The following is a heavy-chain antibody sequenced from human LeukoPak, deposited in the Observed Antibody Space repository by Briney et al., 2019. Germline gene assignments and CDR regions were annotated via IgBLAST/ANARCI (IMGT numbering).Heavy chain of an antibody. CDR1: GFTFSDYY. V-gene: IGHV3-11*01. CDR2: ISSSGSPL. CDR3: VSDCSGGSCYSDY. D-gene: IGHD2-15*01. Sequence: GGSLRLSCAASGFTFSDYYMSWIRQAPGRGLEGVSYISSSGSPLYYADSVKGRFTISRDNAKNSLYLQMNSLRDEDTAVYYCVSDCSGGSCYSDYWGQGTLVTVSS. J-gene: IGHJ4*02.